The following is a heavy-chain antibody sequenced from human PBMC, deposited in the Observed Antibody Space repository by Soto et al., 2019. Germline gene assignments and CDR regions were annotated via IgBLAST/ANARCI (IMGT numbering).Heavy chain of an antibody. V-gene: IGHV1-8*01. Sequence: QVQLVQSGAEVKKPGASVKVSCKASGYTFTSYDINWVRPATGQGLEWMGWMNPNSGNTGYAQKFQGRVTMTRNTSISTAYMERCSRRSEDTDVYYCARAPYSSSWYDYGMDVWGQGTTVTVSS. J-gene: IGHJ6*02. CDR1: GYTFTSYD. CDR2: MNPNSGNT. CDR3: ARAPYSSSWYDYGMDV. D-gene: IGHD6-13*01.